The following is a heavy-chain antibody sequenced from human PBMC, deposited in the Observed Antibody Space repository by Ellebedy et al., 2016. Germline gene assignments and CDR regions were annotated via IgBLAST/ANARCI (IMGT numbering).Heavy chain of an antibody. Sequence: GGSLRLSCAASGFTFSSYAMHWVRQAPGKGLEWVAVISYDGSNKYYADSVKGRFTISRDNSKNTLYLQMNSLRDDDTAVYSCARDQHFAFDLWGRGTLVTVSS. CDR1: GFTFSSYA. J-gene: IGHJ2*01. CDR3: ARDQHFAFDL. CDR2: ISYDGSNK. V-gene: IGHV3-30-3*01. D-gene: IGHD2/OR15-2a*01.